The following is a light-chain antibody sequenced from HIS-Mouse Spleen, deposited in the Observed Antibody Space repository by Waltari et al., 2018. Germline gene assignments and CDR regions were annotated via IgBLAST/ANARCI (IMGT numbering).Light chain of an antibody. CDR3: CSYAGSSTVV. Sequence: QSALTQPASVSGSPGQSNTIPCTGTSSDVGSYNLVSWYQQPPGKAPKLMIYEGSKRPSGVSNRFSGSKSGNTASLTISGLQAEDEADYYCCSYAGSSTVVFGGGTKLTVL. V-gene: IGLV2-23*01. J-gene: IGLJ2*01. CDR2: EGS. CDR1: SSDVGSYNL.